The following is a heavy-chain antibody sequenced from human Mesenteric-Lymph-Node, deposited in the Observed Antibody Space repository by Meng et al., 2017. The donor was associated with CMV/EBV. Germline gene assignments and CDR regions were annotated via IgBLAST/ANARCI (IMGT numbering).Heavy chain of an antibody. CDR1: GDSISSFYY. CDR3: ARPFPSWQSPRLDPFGA. V-gene: IGHV4-39*01. D-gene: IGHD6-19*01. Sequence: QLHLRESGPRQVKPSETLSLTCTVSGDSISSFYYWGWTRQPPGRGLEWIGSVHYTGSTYYSPSLKSRVTVSVDTSKNQFSLRLTSVTAADTAVYYCARPFPSWQSPRLDPFGAWGQGTLVTASS. CDR2: VHYTGST. J-gene: IGHJ5*02.